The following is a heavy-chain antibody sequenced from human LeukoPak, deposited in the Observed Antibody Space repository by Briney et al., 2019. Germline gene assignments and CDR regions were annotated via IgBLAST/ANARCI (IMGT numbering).Heavy chain of an antibody. V-gene: IGHV4-59*01. CDR1: GGSISSYY. J-gene: IGHJ5*02. Sequence: PSETLSLTCTVSGGSISSYYWSWIRQPPGKGLEWIGYIYYSGSTNYNPSLKSRVTISVDTSKNQFSLKLSSVTAADTAVYYCARANRGPATAKPGLYNWFDPWGQGTLVTVSS. D-gene: IGHD2-2*02. CDR2: IYYSGST. CDR3: ARANRGPATAKPGLYNWFDP.